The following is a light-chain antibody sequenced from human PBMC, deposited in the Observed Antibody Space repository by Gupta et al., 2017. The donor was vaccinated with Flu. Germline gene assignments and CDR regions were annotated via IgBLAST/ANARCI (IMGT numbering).Light chain of an antibody. CDR2: AAS. CDR1: QSISSI. Sequence: DIQLTQSPSSLSASVGDRVTITCRASQSISSILNWYQQKPGKAPKLLIYAASSLQSGVPSRFSGSGSGTDFTLTISRLQPEDFATYYCQQSDRTPYTFGRGTKVEIK. J-gene: IGKJ4*01. CDR3: QQSDRTPYT. V-gene: IGKV1-39*01.